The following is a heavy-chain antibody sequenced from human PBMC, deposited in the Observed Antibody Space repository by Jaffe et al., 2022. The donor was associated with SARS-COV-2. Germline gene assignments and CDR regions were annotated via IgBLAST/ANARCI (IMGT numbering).Heavy chain of an antibody. J-gene: IGHJ6*02. CDR2: ISGSGGST. Sequence: EVQLLESGGGLVQPGGSLRLSCAASGFTFSSYAMSWVRQAPGKGLEWVSAISGSGGSTYYADSVKGRFTISRDNSKNTLYLQMNSLRAEDTAVYYCAKYAWSSSWWEGGMDVWGQGTTVTVSS. D-gene: IGHD6-13*01. V-gene: IGHV3-23*01. CDR1: GFTFSSYA. CDR3: AKYAWSSSWWEGGMDV.